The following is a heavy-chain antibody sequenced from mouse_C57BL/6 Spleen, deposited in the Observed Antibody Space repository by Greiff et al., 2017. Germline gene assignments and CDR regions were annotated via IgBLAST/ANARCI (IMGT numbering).Heavy chain of an antibody. CDR1: GYAFTNYL. D-gene: IGHD4-1*01. CDR3: ARSGTYYFDY. CDR2: INPGSGGT. J-gene: IGHJ2*01. Sequence: VQGVESGAELVRPGTSVKVSCKASGYAFTNYLIEWVKQRPGQGLEWIGVINPGSGGTNYNEKFKGKATLTADKSSSTAYMQLSSLTSEDSAVYFCARSGTYYFDYWGQGTTLTVSS. V-gene: IGHV1-54*01.